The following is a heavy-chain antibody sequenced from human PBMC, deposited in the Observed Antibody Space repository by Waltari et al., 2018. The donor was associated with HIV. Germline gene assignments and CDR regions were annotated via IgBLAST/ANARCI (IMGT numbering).Heavy chain of an antibody. CDR1: GYTFTSYG. D-gene: IGHD2-2*01. J-gene: IGHJ5*02. V-gene: IGHV1-18*01. Sequence: QVQLVQSGAEVKKPGASVKVSCKASGYTFTSYGISWVRRAPGQGLEGVGWISAYNGNTNCAQKLQGRVTMTTDTSTSTAYMELRSLRSDDTAVYYCARDRGLYCSSTSCQGWFDPWGQGTLVTVSS. CDR3: ARDRGLYCSSTSCQGWFDP. CDR2: ISAYNGNT.